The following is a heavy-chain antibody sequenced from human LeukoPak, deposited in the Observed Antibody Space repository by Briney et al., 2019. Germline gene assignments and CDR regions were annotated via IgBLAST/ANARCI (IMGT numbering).Heavy chain of an antibody. V-gene: IGHV3-53*01. CDR2: IYSGGST. Sequence: PGGSLRLSCAASGFTVSSNYMSWVRQAPGKGLEWASVIYSGGSTYYADSVKGRFTISRDNSKNTLYLQMNSLRAEDTAVYYCARDRGYSGYDGMDVWGQGTTVTVSS. CDR3: ARDRGYSGYDGMDV. D-gene: IGHD5-12*01. CDR1: GFTVSSNY. J-gene: IGHJ6*02.